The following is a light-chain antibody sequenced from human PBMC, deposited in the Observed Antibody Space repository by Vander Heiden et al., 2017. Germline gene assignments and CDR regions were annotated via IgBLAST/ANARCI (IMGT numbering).Light chain of an antibody. CDR1: HTYVGGYNY. CDR3: SSYGGRNNYV. J-gene: IGLJ1*01. V-gene: IGLV2-8*01. CDR2: EVT. Sequence: QSALTQPPSASGSPGQSVTISCTGTHTYVGGYNYVSWYHQSPAQAPKLIIYEVTKRPSGVPDRFSASKAGNTAALTVSGLQAEDEADYYCSSYGGRNNYVFGSGTKITVL.